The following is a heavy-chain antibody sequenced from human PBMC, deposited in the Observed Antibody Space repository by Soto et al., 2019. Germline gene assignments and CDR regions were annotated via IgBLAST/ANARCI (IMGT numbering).Heavy chain of an antibody. J-gene: IGHJ6*02. Sequence: QVQLVESGGGVVQPGRSLRLSCAASGFTFSSYGMHWVRQAPGKGLEWVAVIWYDGSNKYYEESVKGRFTISRDNSKNTLYLQMNSLRAEDTAVYYCARGGGVTTVPYYYYGMDVWGQGTTVTVSS. V-gene: IGHV3-33*01. D-gene: IGHD4-17*01. CDR3: ARGGGVTTVPYYYYGMDV. CDR2: IWYDGSNK. CDR1: GFTFSSYG.